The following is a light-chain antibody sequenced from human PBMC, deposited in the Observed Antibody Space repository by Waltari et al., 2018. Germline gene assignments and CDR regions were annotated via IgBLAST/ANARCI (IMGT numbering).Light chain of an antibody. CDR3: QQYGSSPLT. Sequence: EIVLTQSPGTLSLSPGEGATLSCRASQSVSSTYLAWYQQKPGQDPRLLIYGASSRATGIPDRFSGSGSGTDFTLTINRLEPEDFAMYYCQQYGSSPLTFGGGTKVEIK. J-gene: IGKJ4*01. V-gene: IGKV3-20*01. CDR2: GAS. CDR1: QSVSSTY.